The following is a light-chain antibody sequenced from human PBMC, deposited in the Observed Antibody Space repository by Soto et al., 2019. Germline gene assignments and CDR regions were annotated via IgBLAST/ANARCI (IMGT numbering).Light chain of an antibody. Sequence: QSALTQPPSASGSPGQSVTISCTGTSSDVGGFDYVSWYQHHPGKAPKLMIYEVNKRPSGVPDRFSGSKSGNTASLTVSGLQAEDEADYYCSSYAGSNNYVFGTGTKVTVL. CDR1: SSDVGGFDY. CDR3: SSYAGSNNYV. V-gene: IGLV2-8*01. J-gene: IGLJ1*01. CDR2: EVN.